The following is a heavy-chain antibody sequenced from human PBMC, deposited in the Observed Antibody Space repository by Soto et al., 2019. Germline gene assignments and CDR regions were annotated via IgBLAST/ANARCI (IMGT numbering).Heavy chain of an antibody. Sequence: GGSLRLSCAASGFSFSSYAMSWVRQAPGKGLEWVSSIGGRGGSTYYADSVKGRFTISRDNSKNTVYLQMNSLRVEDTAVYYCAKQGDYDFWSSSNNWLDPWGQGTLVTVSS. CDR1: GFSFSSYA. V-gene: IGHV3-23*01. J-gene: IGHJ5*02. D-gene: IGHD3-3*01. CDR3: AKQGDYDFWSSSNNWLDP. CDR2: IGGRGGST.